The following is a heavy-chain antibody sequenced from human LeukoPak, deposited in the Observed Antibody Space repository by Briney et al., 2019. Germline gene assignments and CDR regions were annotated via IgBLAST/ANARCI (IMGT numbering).Heavy chain of an antibody. V-gene: IGHV3-53*01. CDR2: IYTCGAT. J-gene: IGHJ5*02. CDR1: GFTVSTNY. Sequence: PGGSLRLSCAASGFTVSTNYITWVRQAPGKGLEWVSGIYTCGATYYADCVKCRFTHTRDNSKHTLYLQMNSLRADDTAVYYCTRNWGSDDWFDTWGQGTLVTVSS. D-gene: IGHD7-27*01. CDR3: TRNWGSDDWFDT.